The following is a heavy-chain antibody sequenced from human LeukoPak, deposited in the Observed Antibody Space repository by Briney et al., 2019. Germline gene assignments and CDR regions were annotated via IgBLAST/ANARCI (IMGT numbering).Heavy chain of an antibody. CDR1: GGSISSGGYS. CDR3: ARVSSGATTVDY. V-gene: IGHV4-30-2*06. D-gene: IGHD1-26*01. CDR2: IYHSGTT. Sequence: SETLSLTCAVFGGSISSGGYSWTWIRQSPGKGLEWIGYIYHSGTTYFNPSLNSRVTMSVDRSKNQFSLRLNSVTAADTAVYYCARVSSGATTVDYWGQGTLVTVSS. J-gene: IGHJ4*02.